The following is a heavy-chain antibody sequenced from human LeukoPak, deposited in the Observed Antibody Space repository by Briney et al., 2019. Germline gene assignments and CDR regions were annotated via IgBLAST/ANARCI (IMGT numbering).Heavy chain of an antibody. J-gene: IGHJ4*02. CDR1: GFTFSSYS. CDR2: ISSSSSYI. Sequence: GGSLRLSCAASGFTFSSYSMNWVRQAPGKGLEWVSSISSSSSYIYYADSVKGRFTISRDNAKNSLYLQMNSLRAEDTAVYYRARVKVGATGLDYWGQGTLVTVSS. CDR3: ARVKVGATGLDY. D-gene: IGHD1-26*01. V-gene: IGHV3-21*01.